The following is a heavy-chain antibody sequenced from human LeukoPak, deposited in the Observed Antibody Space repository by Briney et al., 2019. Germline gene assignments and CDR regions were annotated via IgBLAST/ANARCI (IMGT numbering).Heavy chain of an antibody. D-gene: IGHD6-25*01. V-gene: IGHV4-4*07. J-gene: IGHJ4*02. CDR2: IYTSGST. Sequence: SETLSLTCTVSGGSISNYDWSWIRQPAGKGLEWIGRIYTSGSTNYNPSLKSRVTMSEDTSKKQFSLKLSSVTAADTAVYYCARSGSGYLRYYFDYWGQGTLVTVSS. CDR3: ARSGSGYLRYYFDY. CDR1: GGSISNYD.